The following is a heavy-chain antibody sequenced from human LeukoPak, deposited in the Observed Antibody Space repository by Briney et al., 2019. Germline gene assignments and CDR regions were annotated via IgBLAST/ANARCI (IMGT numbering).Heavy chain of an antibody. CDR2: IRGSGDST. J-gene: IGHJ4*02. Sequence: GGSLRLSCAASGFPFSAYAMSWVRQAPGQGLEWVSGIRGSGDSTYYAESVTGRFTIYRDNSKNTLYLQMNSLRAEDTALYYCAKDLSSGTGRGFDYWGQGTLVTVSS. CDR3: AKDLSSGTGRGFDY. D-gene: IGHD3/OR15-3a*01. CDR1: GFPFSAYA. V-gene: IGHV3-23*01.